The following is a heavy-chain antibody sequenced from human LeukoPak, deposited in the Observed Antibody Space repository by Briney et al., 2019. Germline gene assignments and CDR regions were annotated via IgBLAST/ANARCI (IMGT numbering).Heavy chain of an antibody. D-gene: IGHD6-13*01. CDR3: ASVNTGSSWYGAFDY. V-gene: IGHV3-30*03. CDR1: GFTFSSYG. Sequence: GGSLRLSCAASGFTFSSYGMHWVRQAPGKGLEWVAVISYDGSNKYYADSVKGRFTISRDNSKNTLYLQMNSLRAEDTAVYYCASVNTGSSWYGAFDYWGQGTLVTVSS. J-gene: IGHJ4*02. CDR2: ISYDGSNK.